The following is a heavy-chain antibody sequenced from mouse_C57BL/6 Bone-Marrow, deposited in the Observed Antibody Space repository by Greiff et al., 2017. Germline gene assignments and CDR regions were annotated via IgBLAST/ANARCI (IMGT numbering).Heavy chain of an antibody. J-gene: IGHJ1*03. CDR3: ARGGFDV. CDR1: GYTFTDYY. V-gene: IGHV1-19*01. Sequence: DVKLQESGPVLVKPGASVKMSCKASGYTFTDYYMNWVKQSHGKSLEWIGVINPYNGGTSYNQKFKGKATLTVDKSSSTAYMELNSLTSEDSAVYYCARGGFDVWGTGTTVTVSS. CDR2: INPYNGGT.